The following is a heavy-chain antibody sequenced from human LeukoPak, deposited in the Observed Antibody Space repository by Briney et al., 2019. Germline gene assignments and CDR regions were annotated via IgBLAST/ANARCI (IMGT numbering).Heavy chain of an antibody. J-gene: IGHJ4*02. V-gene: IGHV3-23*01. CDR2: ISVGAEYI. CDR1: GFTFSTYV. D-gene: IGHD3-3*01. CDR3: ASGPPFLKYFEY. Sequence: GGSLRLSCAASGFTFSTYVMNWFRQAPGKGPEWVSTISVGAEYIFYADSVKGRFTISRDGSNNALYLQMHSLRAEDTALYYCASGPPFLKYFEYWGQGTLVTVSS.